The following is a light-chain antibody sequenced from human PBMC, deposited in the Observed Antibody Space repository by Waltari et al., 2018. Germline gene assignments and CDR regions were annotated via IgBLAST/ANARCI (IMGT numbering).Light chain of an antibody. CDR3: QQYNDWPPYT. J-gene: IGKJ2*01. V-gene: IGKV3-15*01. CDR2: DAS. Sequence: ETVMTQSPATLSVSPGESVTLFCRASQSVRSYLAWYQQRAGQAPRLLMHDASTRATGVPARFIGSGSGTEFTLTISSLQSEDVAIYYCQQYNDWPPYTFGQGTKLE. CDR1: QSVRSY.